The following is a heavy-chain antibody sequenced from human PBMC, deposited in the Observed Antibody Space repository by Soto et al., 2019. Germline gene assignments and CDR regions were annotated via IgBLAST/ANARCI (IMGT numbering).Heavy chain of an antibody. J-gene: IGHJ4*02. CDR3: AKDRVDIAAASIDY. Sequence: EVQLLESGGGLVQPGGSLRLSCTASGFTFSSYAMSWVRQAPGKGLEWVSAISGSGGTTYYAGSVKGRFTISRDNSKNTLYLQMSSLRAEDTAGYYCAKDRVDIAAASIDYWGQGTLVTVSS. D-gene: IGHD6-13*01. CDR1: GFTFSSYA. CDR2: ISGSGGTT. V-gene: IGHV3-23*01.